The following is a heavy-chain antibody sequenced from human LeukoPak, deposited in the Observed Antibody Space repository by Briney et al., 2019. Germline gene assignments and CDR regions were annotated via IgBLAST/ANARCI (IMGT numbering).Heavy chain of an antibody. Sequence: ASVKVSCKASGYTFTSYDINWVRQATGQGLEWMGWMNPNSGNTGYAQKFQGRVTMTRNTSISTAHMELSSLRSEDTAAYYCARGLRYCSSTSCYTRSRWFDPWGQGTLVTVSS. J-gene: IGHJ5*02. CDR3: ARGLRYCSSTSCYTRSRWFDP. V-gene: IGHV1-8*01. CDR1: GYTFTSYD. CDR2: MNPNSGNT. D-gene: IGHD2-2*02.